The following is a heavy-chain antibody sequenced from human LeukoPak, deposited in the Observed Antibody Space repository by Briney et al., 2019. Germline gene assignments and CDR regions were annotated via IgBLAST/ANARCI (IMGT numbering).Heavy chain of an antibody. V-gene: IGHV3-7*01. CDR3: ARAAQRTDAFDI. CDR2: LMQDGSEK. CDR1: GLTVSSYW. J-gene: IGHJ3*02. D-gene: IGHD6-25*01. Sequence: GGSLRLSCAASGLTVSSYWMGWVRLAPGKGLERVANLMQDGSEKYYVDSVKGRFTISRDNAKNSLYPQMNSLRAEDTAVYYCARAAQRTDAFDIWGQGTMVTVSS.